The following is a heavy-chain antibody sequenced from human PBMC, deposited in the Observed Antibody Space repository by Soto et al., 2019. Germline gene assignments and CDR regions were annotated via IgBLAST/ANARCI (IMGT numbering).Heavy chain of an antibody. CDR1: GYTFTGYY. J-gene: IGHJ4*02. CDR2: INPNSGGT. V-gene: IGHV1-2*02. CDR3: ARYWDRYNQGEYYFDY. Sequence: ASVKVSCKASGYTFTGYYMHWVRQAPGQGLEWMGWINPNSGGTNYAQKFQGRVTMTRDTSISTAYMELSRLRSDDTAVYYCARYWDRYNQGEYYFDYWGQGTLVTVYS. D-gene: IGHD3-16*01.